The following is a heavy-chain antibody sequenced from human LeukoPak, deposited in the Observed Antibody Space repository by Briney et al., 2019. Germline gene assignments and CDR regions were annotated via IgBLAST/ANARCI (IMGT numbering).Heavy chain of an antibody. CDR2: FDPEEGEI. CDR3: ASVQEVGAIDY. CDR1: GHTLTELS. V-gene: IGHV1-24*01. Sequence: GASMKVSCKVSGHTLTELSIHWVRQAPGKGLEWRGGFDPEEGEILYAQKLQGRVTMTEDTATDTAYVEMWSLRSEDTAVYFCASVQEVGAIDYWGQGTLVAVSS. J-gene: IGHJ4*02. D-gene: IGHD1-26*01.